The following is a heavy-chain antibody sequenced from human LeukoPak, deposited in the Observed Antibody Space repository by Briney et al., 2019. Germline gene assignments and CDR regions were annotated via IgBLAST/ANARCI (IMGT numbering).Heavy chain of an antibody. D-gene: IGHD3-9*01. Sequence: PGRCLRLACAASGFTFDDYAMDWVRHAPGKGLEWVSGISCNSGSIIYAASVKGRFTISRDTAKNSLYLQMNSLRAEDTALYYCAKDIGYYDILTGYSEAFDIWGQGTMVTVSS. J-gene: IGHJ3*02. CDR2: ISCNSGSI. CDR1: GFTFDDYA. V-gene: IGHV3-9*01. CDR3: AKDIGYYDILTGYSEAFDI.